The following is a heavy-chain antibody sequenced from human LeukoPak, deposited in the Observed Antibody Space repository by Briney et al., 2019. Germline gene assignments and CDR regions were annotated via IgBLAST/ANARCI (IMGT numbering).Heavy chain of an antibody. D-gene: IGHD1-1*01. CDR2: IYYDGSNI. Sequence: GGSLRLSCAASEFTFTTYGMHWVRQAPGKGLEWVAFIYYDGSNIYYADYVKGRFTISRDISKNTLYLQMDSLRAEDTAIYYCARDWKTRSFDYWGQGTLVTVSS. V-gene: IGHV3-33*01. J-gene: IGHJ4*02. CDR1: EFTFTTYG. CDR3: ARDWKTRSFDY.